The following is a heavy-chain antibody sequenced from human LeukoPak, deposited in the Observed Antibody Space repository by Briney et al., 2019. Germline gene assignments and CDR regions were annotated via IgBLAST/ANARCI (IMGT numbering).Heavy chain of an antibody. Sequence: ASVKVSCKASGYTFTNYYMHWVRQAPGQGLEWMGIINPSGGSTSYAQKFQGRVTMTRDTSKSTVYMELSSLRSEDTAVYYCARNKNLEMATISEFDYWGQGTLVTVSS. CDR2: INPSGGST. V-gene: IGHV1-46*01. CDR1: GYTFTNYY. D-gene: IGHD5-24*01. J-gene: IGHJ4*02. CDR3: ARNKNLEMATISEFDY.